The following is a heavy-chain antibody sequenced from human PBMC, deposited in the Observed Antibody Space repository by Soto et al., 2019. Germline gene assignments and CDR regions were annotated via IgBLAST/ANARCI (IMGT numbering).Heavy chain of an antibody. CDR3: ARVNYGDYYYGMDV. CDR1: GGSINYSY. J-gene: IGHJ6*02. V-gene: IGHV4-59*01. CDR2: ISYTGSA. Sequence: SETLSLTCTVSGGSINYSYWTWIRQPPGKGLEWIGYISYTGSANYNASLKSRLTISVDTSKNQFSLRLSSVTAADTALYYCARVNYGDYYYGMDVWGQGTTVTVSS. D-gene: IGHD4-17*01.